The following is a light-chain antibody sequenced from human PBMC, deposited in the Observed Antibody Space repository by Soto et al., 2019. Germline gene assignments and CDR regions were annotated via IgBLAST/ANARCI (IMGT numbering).Light chain of an antibody. J-gene: IGKJ4*01. CDR2: DAS. V-gene: IGKV3-11*01. CDR1: QSISSY. Sequence: EIVLTQSPATLSLSPGERATLSCRASQSISSYLAWYQQKPGQAPRLLIYDASNRATGIPARFSGSGSGTDFTLTISSLEPEDFAVYYCQHRSNWPLTFGGGTKVEVK. CDR3: QHRSNWPLT.